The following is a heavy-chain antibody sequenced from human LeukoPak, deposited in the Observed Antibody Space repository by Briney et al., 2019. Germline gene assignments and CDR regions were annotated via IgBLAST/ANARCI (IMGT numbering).Heavy chain of an antibody. V-gene: IGHV3-23*01. Sequence: PGGSLRLSCATSGFTFSSYAMSWVRQAPGKGLEWVSAISGSGGSTYYADSVKGRFTISRDNSKNTLYLQMNSLRAEDTAVYYCAKRIVDPIYYYYYMDVWGKGTTVTVSS. CDR1: GFTFSSYA. D-gene: IGHD3-22*01. CDR3: AKRIVDPIYYYYYMDV. CDR2: ISGSGGST. J-gene: IGHJ6*03.